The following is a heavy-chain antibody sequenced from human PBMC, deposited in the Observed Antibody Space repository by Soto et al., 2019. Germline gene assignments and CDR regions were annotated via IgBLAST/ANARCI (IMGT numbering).Heavy chain of an antibody. CDR1: GFTFGDYA. CDR2: IRSKAYGGTT. CDR3: TSLIAARPGYYGMDV. Sequence: GGSLRLSCTASGFTFGDYAMSWFRQAPGKGLEWVGFIRSKAYGGTTEYAASVKGRFTISRDDSKSIAYLQMNSLKTEDTAVYYCTSLIAARPGYYGMDVWGQGTTVTVSS. D-gene: IGHD6-6*01. V-gene: IGHV3-49*03. J-gene: IGHJ6*02.